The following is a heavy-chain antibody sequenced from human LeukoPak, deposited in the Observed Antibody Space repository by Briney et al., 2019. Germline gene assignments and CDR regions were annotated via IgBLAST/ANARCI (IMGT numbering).Heavy chain of an antibody. CDR1: GGSFSGYY. V-gene: IGHV4-34*01. CDR3: ARQKLAQDYYYGMDV. D-gene: IGHD6-13*01. CDR2: INHSGST. J-gene: IGHJ6*04. Sequence: PSETLSLTCAVYGGSFSGYYWSWIRQPPGKGLEWIGEINHSGSTNYNPSLKSRVTISVDTSKNQFSLEVSSVTAADTAVYYCARQKLAQDYYYGMDVWNKGTTVTVSS.